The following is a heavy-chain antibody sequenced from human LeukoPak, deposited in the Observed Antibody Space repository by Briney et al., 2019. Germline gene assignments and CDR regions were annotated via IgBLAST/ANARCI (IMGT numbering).Heavy chain of an antibody. Sequence: SVKVSCKASGGTFSSYAISWVRQAPGQGLEWMGRIIPILGIANYAQKFPGRVTITADKSTSTAYMELSSLRSEDTAVYYCARPAYYYDSSGTLNAFDIWGQGTMVTVSS. V-gene: IGHV1-69*04. CDR1: GGTFSSYA. J-gene: IGHJ3*02. D-gene: IGHD3-22*01. CDR2: IIPILGIA. CDR3: ARPAYYYDSSGTLNAFDI.